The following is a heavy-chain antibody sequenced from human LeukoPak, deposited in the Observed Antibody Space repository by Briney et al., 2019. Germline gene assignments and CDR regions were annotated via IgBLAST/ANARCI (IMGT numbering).Heavy chain of an antibody. CDR1: GFTFSSYA. CDR3: ASDYYGSGSAVNDY. Sequence: GGSLRLSCEASGFTFSSYAMHWVRQAPGKGLEWVAVISYDGSNKYYADSVKGRFTISRDNPKNTLYLQMNSLRAEDTAVYYCASDYYGSGSAVNDYWAREPWSPSPQ. J-gene: IGHJ4*02. D-gene: IGHD3-10*01. V-gene: IGHV3-30*04. CDR2: ISYDGSNK.